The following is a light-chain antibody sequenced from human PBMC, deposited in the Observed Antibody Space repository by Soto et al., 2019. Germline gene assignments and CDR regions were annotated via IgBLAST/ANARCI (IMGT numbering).Light chain of an antibody. CDR1: SSDVGGYNY. Sequence: QSVLTQPPSASGSPGQSVTISCTGTSSDVGGYNYVSWYQQHPGTAPKLMIYEGSRRPSGISHRFSGSRSGNTASLTISGLRAEDEADYYCCSYANSGSFVFGTGTKLTVL. CDR3: CSYANSGSFV. V-gene: IGLV2-8*01. J-gene: IGLJ1*01. CDR2: EGS.